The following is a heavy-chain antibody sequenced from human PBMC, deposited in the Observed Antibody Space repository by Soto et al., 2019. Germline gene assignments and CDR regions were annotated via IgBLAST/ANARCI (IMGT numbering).Heavy chain of an antibody. V-gene: IGHV3-21*01. CDR2: ISSSSYI. CDR1: GFTFSSYR. J-gene: IGHJ6*02. Sequence: PGGSLRLSCAASGFTFSSYRMNWVRQAPGKGLEWVSSISSSSYIYYAASVKGRFTISRDNAKNSLYLQMNSLRAEDTAVYYCAREGVXHGSGPYYYYGMDVWGQETTVTVSS. CDR3: AREGVXHGSGPYYYYGMDV. D-gene: IGHD3-10*01.